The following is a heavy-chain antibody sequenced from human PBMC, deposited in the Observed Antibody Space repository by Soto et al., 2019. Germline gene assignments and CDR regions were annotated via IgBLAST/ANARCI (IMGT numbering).Heavy chain of an antibody. J-gene: IGHJ6*03. CDR2: IYSGDST. CDR1: GFTVSSNY. Sequence: PGGSLRLSCAASGFTVSSNYMSWVRQAPGKGLEWVSVIYSGDSTYYADSVKGRFTISRDNSKNTLYLQMNSLRAEDTAVYYCARGPYGDYDYYYYYMDVWGKGTTVTVSS. D-gene: IGHD4-17*01. V-gene: IGHV3-66*01. CDR3: ARGPYGDYDYYYYYMDV.